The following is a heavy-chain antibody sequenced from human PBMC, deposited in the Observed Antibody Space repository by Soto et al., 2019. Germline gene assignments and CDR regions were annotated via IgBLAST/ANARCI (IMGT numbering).Heavy chain of an antibody. D-gene: IGHD3-10*01. CDR1: GFTFSDHY. Sequence: PGVSLRLSFAASGFTFSDHYMDWVRQAPGKGLEWVGRTRNKANSYTTEYAASVKGRFTISRDDSKNSLYLQMNSLKTEDTAVYYCARESVLLTYYYYGMDVWGQGTTVTVSS. J-gene: IGHJ6*02. CDR2: TRNKANSYTT. V-gene: IGHV3-72*01. CDR3: ARESVLLTYYYYGMDV.